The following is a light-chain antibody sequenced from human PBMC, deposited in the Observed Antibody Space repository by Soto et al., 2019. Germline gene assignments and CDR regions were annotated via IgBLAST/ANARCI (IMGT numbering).Light chain of an antibody. Sequence: EIQLTQSPSSVSASVVDRFTITCRASQGVSNWLAWYQQKPVKAPKLLIYDASTLQSGIPSRFSGSGSGTEFTLTISSLQPEDFATYYCQEANSFPTFGQGTRLEI. CDR1: QGVSNW. V-gene: IGKV1D-12*01. CDR2: DAS. J-gene: IGKJ5*01. CDR3: QEANSFPT.